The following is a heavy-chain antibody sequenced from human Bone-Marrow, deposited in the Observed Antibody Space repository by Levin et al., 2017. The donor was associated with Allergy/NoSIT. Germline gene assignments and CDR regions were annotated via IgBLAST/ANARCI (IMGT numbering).Heavy chain of an antibody. CDR1: GGSFTSYA. J-gene: IGHJ4*02. CDR3: TRDRYGSGTYLHPFDY. V-gene: IGHV1-69*06. Sequence: SVKVSCKSSGGSFTSYAFNWVRQAPGQGLEWMGGIIPVFGSGNYAQNFQGRVTFTADKSTTTAYMELRSLRSEDTAVYYCTRDRYGSGTYLHPFDYWGQGTLVTVSS. CDR2: IIPVFGSG. D-gene: IGHD3-10*01.